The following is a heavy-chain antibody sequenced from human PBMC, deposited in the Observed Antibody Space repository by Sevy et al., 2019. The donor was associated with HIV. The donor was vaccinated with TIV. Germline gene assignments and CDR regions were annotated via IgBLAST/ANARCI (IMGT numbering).Heavy chain of an antibody. V-gene: IGHV1-18*01. Sequence: ASVKVSCEASGYTFTNYRIYWVRQAPGQGLEWMGWISPFNGDKNYVQKLQGRVTMITDTSTSTAYMELRSLRSDDTAVYYCARAYCSGGSCYSLAYWGQGTLVTVSS. CDR3: ARAYCSGGSCYSLAY. CDR1: GYTFTNYR. J-gene: IGHJ4*02. D-gene: IGHD2-15*01. CDR2: ISPFNGDK.